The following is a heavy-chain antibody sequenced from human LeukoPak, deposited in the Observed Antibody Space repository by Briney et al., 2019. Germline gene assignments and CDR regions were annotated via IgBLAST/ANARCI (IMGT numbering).Heavy chain of an antibody. CDR1: GGSISSSSYY. Sequence: ASETLSLTCTVSGGSISSSSYYWGWIRQPPGKGLEWIGSIYYSGSTYYNPSLKSRVTISVDTSKNQFSLKLSSVTAADTAVYYCARHRADYYYYGMDVWGQGTTVTVSS. J-gene: IGHJ6*02. D-gene: IGHD1-26*01. CDR3: ARHRADYYYYGMDV. V-gene: IGHV4-39*01. CDR2: IYYSGST.